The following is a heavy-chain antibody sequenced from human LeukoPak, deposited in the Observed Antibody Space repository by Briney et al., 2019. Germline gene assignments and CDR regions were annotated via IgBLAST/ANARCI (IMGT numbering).Heavy chain of an antibody. CDR2: ISAYNGNT. V-gene: IGHV1-18*01. J-gene: IGHJ6*03. Sequence: GASVKVSCKASGYTFTSYGISWVRQAPGQGIEWMGWISAYNGNTNYAQKLQGRVTMTTDTSTSTAYMELRSLRSDDTAVYYCARRSGDYDFWSGYNYYYMDVWGKGTTVTVSS. CDR1: GYTFTSYG. D-gene: IGHD3-3*01. CDR3: ARRSGDYDFWSGYNYYYMDV.